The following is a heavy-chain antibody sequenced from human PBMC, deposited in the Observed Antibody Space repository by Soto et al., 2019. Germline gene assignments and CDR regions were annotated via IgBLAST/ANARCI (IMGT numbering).Heavy chain of an antibody. J-gene: IGHJ6*02. V-gene: IGHV4-4*07. Sequence: ASETLSLTCNVSGGSISSYYWSWIRQPAGKGLEWIGRIYSSGSTNYNPSLNSRVTMSLDTSKNQLSLRLSSVAAADTAVYYCAGDLYASGIWYGMDVWGQGTTVTVSS. CDR2: IYSSGST. CDR3: AGDLYASGIWYGMDV. CDR1: GGSISSYY. D-gene: IGHD3-10*01.